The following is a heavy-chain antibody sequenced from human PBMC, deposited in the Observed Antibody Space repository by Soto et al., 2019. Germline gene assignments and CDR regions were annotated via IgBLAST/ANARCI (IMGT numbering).Heavy chain of an antibody. CDR3: VRTSLVVAAATREDY. CDR2: INSDGSST. J-gene: IGHJ4*02. D-gene: IGHD2-15*01. V-gene: IGHV3-74*01. Sequence: EVQLVESGGGLVQPGGSLRLSCAASGFTFSSYWMHWVRQAPGKGLVWVSRINSDGSSTSYADSVKGRFTISRDNAKNTLYLQMNSVRAEDTAVYYGVRTSLVVAAATREDYWGQGTLVTVSS. CDR1: GFTFSSYW.